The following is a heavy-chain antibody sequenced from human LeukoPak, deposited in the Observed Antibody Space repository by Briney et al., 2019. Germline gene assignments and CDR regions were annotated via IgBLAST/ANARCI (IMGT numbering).Heavy chain of an antibody. Sequence: SETLSLTCTVSGGSISSYYWSWIRQPPGKGLEWIGYIYYSGSTDYNPSLKSRVTISVDTSKNQFSLKLSSVTAADTAVYYCARVKGSGGYPYGYYYYMDVWGKGTTVTVSS. CDR3: ARVKGSGGYPYGYYYYMDV. V-gene: IGHV4-59*01. CDR2: IYYSGST. J-gene: IGHJ6*03. CDR1: GGSISSYY. D-gene: IGHD3-10*01.